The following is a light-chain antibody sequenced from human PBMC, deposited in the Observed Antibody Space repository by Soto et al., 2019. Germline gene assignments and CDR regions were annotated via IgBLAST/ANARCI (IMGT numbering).Light chain of an antibody. CDR2: GAS. J-gene: IGKJ1*01. Sequence: EIVMTQSPATLSVSPGERATLSCRASQSVSTNYLAWYQQKPGQAPRLLIYGASIRATGIQDRFSGSGSGTDFTLTIRRLESEDFAVYYCKQYGNLLWTFGQGTKVDI. CDR3: KQYGNLLWT. CDR1: QSVSTNY. V-gene: IGKV3-20*01.